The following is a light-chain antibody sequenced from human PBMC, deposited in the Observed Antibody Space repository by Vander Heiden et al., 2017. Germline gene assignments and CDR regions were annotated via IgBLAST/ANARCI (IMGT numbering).Light chain of an antibody. CDR1: SSDVGGYDF. Sequence: QPALTQPASVSGSPGQPITISCTGTSSDVGGYDFVSWYQQHPGKAHKLMIYDVTVRPSGVSNRFSGSKSGNTASLTISGLQAEDEADYYCSSYTGSSSLLFGGGTKLTVL. CDR2: DVT. CDR3: SSYTGSSSLL. J-gene: IGLJ2*01. V-gene: IGLV2-14*03.